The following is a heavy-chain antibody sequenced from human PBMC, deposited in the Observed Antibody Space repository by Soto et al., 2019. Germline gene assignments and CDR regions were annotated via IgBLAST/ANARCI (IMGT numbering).Heavy chain of an antibody. CDR2: ISFDGSKK. Sequence: PGGSLRLSCAASGFSFSGHDMHWVRQAPGKGLEWVAVISFDGSKKYYADSVKGRFTISRDNSKNTLYVQMNSLRAEDTAVYYCAKDDEDCSRTSCHPSESGLGGMDVWGQGTTVTVSS. CDR1: GFSFSGHD. D-gene: IGHD2-2*01. V-gene: IGHV3-30*18. CDR3: AKDDEDCSRTSCHPSESGLGGMDV. J-gene: IGHJ6*02.